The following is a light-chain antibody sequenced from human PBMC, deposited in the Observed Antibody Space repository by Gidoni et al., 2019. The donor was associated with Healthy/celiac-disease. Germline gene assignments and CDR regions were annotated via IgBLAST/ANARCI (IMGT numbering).Light chain of an antibody. CDR1: QSVSSN. CDR2: GAS. V-gene: IGKV3-15*01. CDR3: QQYNNWPRT. Sequence: ERVMTQSPVTLSVSPGERATRSCRAKQSVSSNLAGYQQKPGQAPRRLIYGASTRATGIPARFSGSGSGTEFTLTISSLQSEDFAVYYCQQYNNWPRTFGQGTKVEIK. J-gene: IGKJ1*01.